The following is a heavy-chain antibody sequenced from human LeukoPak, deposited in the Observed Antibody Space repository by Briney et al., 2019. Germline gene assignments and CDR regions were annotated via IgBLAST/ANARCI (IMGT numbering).Heavy chain of an antibody. CDR2: IRYDGSNK. J-gene: IGHJ4*02. D-gene: IGHD1-14*01. CDR3: AKDPSWRGDNPGIDY. CDR1: GFTFSSYG. Sequence: SGGSLRLSCVASGFTFSSYGVHWVRQAPGKGLEWVAFIRYDGSNKYYADSVKGRFTISRDNSKNTLYLQMNSLRAEDTAVFYCAKDPSWRGDNPGIDYWGQGTLVTVSS. V-gene: IGHV3-30*02.